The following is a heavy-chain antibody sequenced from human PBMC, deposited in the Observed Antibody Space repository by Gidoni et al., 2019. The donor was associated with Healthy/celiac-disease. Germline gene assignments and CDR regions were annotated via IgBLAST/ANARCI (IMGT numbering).Heavy chain of an antibody. D-gene: IGHD3-9*01. CDR1: GFTFPVYA. J-gene: IGHJ4*02. CDR2: ISWNSGSI. CDR3: AKEYYDILTGYPRTQYYFDY. Sequence: EVQRVESGGGLLQPGRSLRCSCAASGFTFPVYATHWVRQAPGKGLVLVSGISWNSGSIGYADSVKGRFTISRDNAKNSLYLQMNSLRAEDTALYYCAKEYYDILTGYPRTQYYFDYWGQGTLVTVSS. V-gene: IGHV3-9*01.